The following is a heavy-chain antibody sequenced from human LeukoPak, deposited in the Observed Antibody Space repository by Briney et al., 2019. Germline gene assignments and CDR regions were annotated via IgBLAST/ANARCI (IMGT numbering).Heavy chain of an antibody. CDR1: GYTFTGYY. Sequence: ASVKVSCKASGYTFTGYYMHWVRQAPGQGLEWMGWINPNSGGTNYAQKFQGRVTMTRDTSISTAYMELSRLRSDDTAVYYCARTRTMIVADDAFDIWGQGTMVTVSS. CDR2: INPNSGGT. CDR3: ARTRTMIVADDAFDI. D-gene: IGHD3-22*01. J-gene: IGHJ3*02. V-gene: IGHV1-2*02.